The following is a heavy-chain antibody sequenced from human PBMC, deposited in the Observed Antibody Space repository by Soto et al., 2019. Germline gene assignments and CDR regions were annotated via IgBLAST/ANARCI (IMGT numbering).Heavy chain of an antibody. CDR2: ISGSGGST. CDR1: GFTFSSYA. Sequence: EVQLLESGGGLVQPGGSLRLSCAASGFTFSSYAMSWVRQAPGKGLEWGAAISGSGGSTYYADSVKGRFTISRDNSKNTLYLQMNSLRAEDTAVYYCAKDHIAYYDILTGYLNPNYYFDYWGQGTLVTVSS. D-gene: IGHD3-9*01. J-gene: IGHJ4*02. CDR3: AKDHIAYYDILTGYLNPNYYFDY. V-gene: IGHV3-23*01.